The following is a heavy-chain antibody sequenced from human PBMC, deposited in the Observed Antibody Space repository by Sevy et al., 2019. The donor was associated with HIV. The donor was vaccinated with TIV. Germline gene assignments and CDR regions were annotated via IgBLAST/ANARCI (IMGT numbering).Heavy chain of an antibody. CDR3: ATSIAVAGHGSYYYGMDV. Sequence: GESLKISCKGSGYSFTSYWIGWVRQMPGKGLEWMGIINPGDSDTRYSPSFQGQVTISADKSISTAYLQWSSLKASDTAMYYCATSIAVAGHGSYYYGMDVWGQGTTVTVSS. CDR1: GYSFTSYW. CDR2: INPGDSDT. V-gene: IGHV5-51*01. J-gene: IGHJ6*02. D-gene: IGHD6-19*01.